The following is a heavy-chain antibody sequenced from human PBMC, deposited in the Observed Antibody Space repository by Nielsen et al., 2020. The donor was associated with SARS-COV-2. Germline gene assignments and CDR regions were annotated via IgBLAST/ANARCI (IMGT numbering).Heavy chain of an antibody. CDR3: ASHRRGYSEDYGMDV. J-gene: IGHJ6*02. V-gene: IGHV4-39*01. D-gene: IGHD5-18*01. CDR2: IYYSGST. Sequence: SETLSLTCAVSGGSISSSNWWSWVRQPPGKGLEWIGSIYYSGSTYYNPSLKSRVTISVDTSKNQFSLKLSSVTAADTAVYYCASHRRGYSEDYGMDVWGQGTTVTVSS. CDR1: GGSISSSNW.